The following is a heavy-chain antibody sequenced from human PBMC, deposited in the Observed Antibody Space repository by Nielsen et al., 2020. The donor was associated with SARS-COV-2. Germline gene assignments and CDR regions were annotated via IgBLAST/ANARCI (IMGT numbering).Heavy chain of an antibody. Sequence: ASVKVSCKASGYTFTAYAVHWVRQAPGQSLEWMGWINPGTGNTEYSQRFQGRVTMTRDTSANTAYMDLTSLRSEDTAVYYCARETSSGYSSDRDAFDDWGQGTTVIVSS. D-gene: IGHD6-19*01. CDR3: ARETSSGYSSDRDAFDD. CDR2: INPGTGNT. CDR1: GYTFTAYA. V-gene: IGHV1-3*01. J-gene: IGHJ3*01.